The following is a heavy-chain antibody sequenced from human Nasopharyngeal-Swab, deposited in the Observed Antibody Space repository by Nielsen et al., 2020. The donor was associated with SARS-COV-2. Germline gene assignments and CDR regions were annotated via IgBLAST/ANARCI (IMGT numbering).Heavy chain of an antibody. Sequence: LSLTCAASGFTFSSYGMHWVRQAPGKGLEWVAVISYDGSNKYYADSVKGRFTISRDNSKNTLYLQMNSLRAEDTAVYYCAKDRITMIVVVPDYWGQGTLVTVSS. V-gene: IGHV3-30*18. CDR2: ISYDGSNK. CDR1: GFTFSSYG. D-gene: IGHD3-22*01. CDR3: AKDRITMIVVVPDY. J-gene: IGHJ4*02.